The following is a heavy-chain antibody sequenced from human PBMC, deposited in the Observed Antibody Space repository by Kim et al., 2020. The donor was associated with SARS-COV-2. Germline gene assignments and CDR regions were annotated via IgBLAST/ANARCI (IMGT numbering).Heavy chain of an antibody. J-gene: IGHJ6*02. Sequence: GGSLRLSCAASGFTFSSYSMNWVRQAPGKGLEWVSSISSSSSYIYYADSVKGRFTISRDNAKNSLYLQMNSLRAEDTAVYYCARGEWYNWNYLEDGMDVWGQGTTVTVSS. CDR1: GFTFSSYS. CDR2: ISSSSSYI. CDR3: ARGEWYNWNYLEDGMDV. V-gene: IGHV3-21*01. D-gene: IGHD1-7*01.